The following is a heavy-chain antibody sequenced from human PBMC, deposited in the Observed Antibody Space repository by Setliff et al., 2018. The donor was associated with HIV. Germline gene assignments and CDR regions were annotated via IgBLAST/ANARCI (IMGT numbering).Heavy chain of an antibody. Sequence: SETLSLTCNVSGGSISSYYWTWIRQPPGKGLEWIGYIYYSGSTNYNPSLKSRLTISVDTSKNQISLKLSSVTAADTAVYYCTRGLGVRRLPLGFWGQGILVTVSS. CDR3: TRGLGVRRLPLGF. CDR1: GGSISSYY. D-gene: IGHD2-15*01. J-gene: IGHJ4*02. V-gene: IGHV4-59*01. CDR2: IYYSGST.